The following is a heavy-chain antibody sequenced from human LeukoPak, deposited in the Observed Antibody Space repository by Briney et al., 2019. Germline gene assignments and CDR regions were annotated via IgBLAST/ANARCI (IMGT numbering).Heavy chain of an antibody. D-gene: IGHD6-19*01. Sequence: SETLSLTCTVSGDSISSRSYYWGWIRQPPRKGLEWIGSISYSGSTYNNPSLKSRVTILVDTSKNQIFLKLSSVAAADTAVYYCARDLGYSSGWYAHYMDVWGKGTTVTVSS. CDR1: GDSISSRSYY. V-gene: IGHV4-39*07. CDR3: ARDLGYSSGWYAHYMDV. CDR2: ISYSGST. J-gene: IGHJ6*03.